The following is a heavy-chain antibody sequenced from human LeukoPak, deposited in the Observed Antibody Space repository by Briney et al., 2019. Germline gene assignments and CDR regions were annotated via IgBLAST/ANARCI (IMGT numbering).Heavy chain of an antibody. D-gene: IGHD3-22*01. CDR1: GFTFSIYW. CDR3: ARVVYDSSGYYYSNAFDI. CDR2: INSDGSST. Sequence: GGSLRLSCAASGFTFSIYWMHWVRQAPGKGLVWVSRINSDGSSTSYADSVKGRFTISRDNAKNTLYLQMNSLRDEDTAVYYCARVVYDSSGYYYSNAFDIWGRGTMVTVSP. V-gene: IGHV3-74*01. J-gene: IGHJ3*02.